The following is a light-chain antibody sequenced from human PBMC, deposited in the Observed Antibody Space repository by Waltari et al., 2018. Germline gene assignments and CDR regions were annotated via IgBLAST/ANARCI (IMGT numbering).Light chain of an antibody. V-gene: IGKV3-11*01. CDR1: QSVSSY. J-gene: IGKJ2*01. CDR2: DAS. CDR3: QQRGNWPPYT. Sequence: EIVLTQSPATLSLSPGERATLSCRASQSVSSYLAWYQQKPGQAPRLLMYDASNRATGSPARCSGSVSGTDFTRTISGLEPEDCSVYYCQQRGNWPPYTFGQGTKLEIK.